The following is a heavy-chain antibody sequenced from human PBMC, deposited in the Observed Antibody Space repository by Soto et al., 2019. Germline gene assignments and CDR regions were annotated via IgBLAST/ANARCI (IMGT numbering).Heavy chain of an antibody. CDR2: IGWGAGVT. CDR3: AKDRQPEGIWSTDF. J-gene: IGHJ4*02. V-gene: IGHV3-23*01. CDR1: GFTFSTYT. Sequence: GGSLRLSCAASGFTFSTYTMNWVRQAPGKGLEWVSSIGWGAGVTYYADSVRGRFTVSRDDSKNMLFLQTSSLTVDDTAIYYCAKDRQPEGIWSTDFWGQGALVTVSS. D-gene: IGHD1-20*01.